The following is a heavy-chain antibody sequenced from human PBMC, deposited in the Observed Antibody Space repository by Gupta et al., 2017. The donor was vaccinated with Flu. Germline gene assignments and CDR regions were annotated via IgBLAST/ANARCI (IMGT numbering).Heavy chain of an antibody. CDR3: ARHFDGSHFDP. D-gene: IGHD3-9*01. J-gene: IGHJ5*02. CDR1: GGSTASSRYY. CDR2: IYYDGTT. Sequence: QVQLQESGPGLVKPSDTLSLTCSVSGGSTASSRYYWGWVRQPPGKGLEWIATIYYDGTTYYNPSLRSRVTMSVDTSKNQCSLRLRSVTAADTALYYCARHFDGSHFDPWGQGTRVTVSS. V-gene: IGHV4-39*01.